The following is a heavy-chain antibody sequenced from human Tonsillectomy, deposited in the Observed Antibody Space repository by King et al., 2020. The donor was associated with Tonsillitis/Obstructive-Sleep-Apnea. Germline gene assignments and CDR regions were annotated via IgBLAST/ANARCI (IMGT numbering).Heavy chain of an antibody. V-gene: IGHV3-7*04. CDR3: AGDDGGRAFDI. J-gene: IGHJ3*02. CDR1: GFTFSSYW. CDR2: VDQDGSET. Sequence: VQLVESGGGLVQPGGSVRLSCAASGFTFSSYWMSWVRQAPGKGLEWVANVDQDGSETYYVDSVKGRFTISRDNAKNSLYLQRNSLRAEDTAVFYCAGDDGGRAFDIWGQGTMVTVSS. D-gene: IGHD4-23*01.